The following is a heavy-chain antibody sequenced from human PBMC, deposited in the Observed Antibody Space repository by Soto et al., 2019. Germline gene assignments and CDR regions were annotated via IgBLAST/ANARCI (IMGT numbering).Heavy chain of an antibody. J-gene: IGHJ4*02. CDR1: GGTFSSYA. CDR2: IIPIFGTA. CDR3: ARGSSYCSGGSCYDY. D-gene: IGHD2-15*01. Sequence: QVQLVQSGAEVKKPGSSVKVSCKASGGTFSSYAISWVRQAPGQGLEWMGGIIPIFGTANYAQKFQGRVTSTADEYTSTAYMELGSLRADDTAVYYCARGSSYCSGGSCYDYWGQGTLVSVSS. V-gene: IGHV1-69*01.